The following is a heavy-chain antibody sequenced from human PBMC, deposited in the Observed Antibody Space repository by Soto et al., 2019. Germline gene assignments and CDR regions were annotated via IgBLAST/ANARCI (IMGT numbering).Heavy chain of an antibody. Sequence: SETLSLTCPVSGGSISSYYWSWIRQPPGKGLEWIGYIYYSGSTNYNPSLKSRVTISVDTSKNQFSLKLSSVTAADTAVYYCARDLGSGWPIFDYWGQGTLVTVSS. J-gene: IGHJ4*02. CDR2: IYYSGST. V-gene: IGHV4-59*01. CDR3: ARDLGSGWPIFDY. D-gene: IGHD6-19*01. CDR1: GGSISSYY.